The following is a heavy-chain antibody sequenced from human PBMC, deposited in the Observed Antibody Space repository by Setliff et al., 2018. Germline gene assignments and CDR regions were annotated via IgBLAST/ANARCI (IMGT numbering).Heavy chain of an antibody. Sequence: GASVKVSCKASGYSLSNYVMNWVRQAPGQGLEWMGWINTKTGDPTYAQGYTGRFAFSLDTSDSATYLDISNLKAEDTAVYYCARARYCSSTSCYYYYYMDVWGKGTTVTVSS. CDR2: INTKTGDP. CDR3: ARARYCSSTSCYYYYYMDV. CDR1: GYSLSNYV. D-gene: IGHD2-2*01. J-gene: IGHJ6*03. V-gene: IGHV7-4-1*02.